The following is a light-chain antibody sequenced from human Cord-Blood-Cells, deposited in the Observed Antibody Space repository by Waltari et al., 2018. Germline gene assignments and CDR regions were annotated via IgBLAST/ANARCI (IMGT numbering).Light chain of an antibody. CDR2: DAT. J-gene: IGKJ1*01. CDR1: QDISNY. CDR3: QQYDNLWT. V-gene: IGKV1-33*01. Sequence: DIQMTQSPSSLSASVGDRVTITCQARQDISNYLNCYQQKPGKAPKLLIYDATNLETGVPSRFSGSGSGTDFTFSISSLQPEDIATYYCQQYDNLWTFGQGTKVEIK.